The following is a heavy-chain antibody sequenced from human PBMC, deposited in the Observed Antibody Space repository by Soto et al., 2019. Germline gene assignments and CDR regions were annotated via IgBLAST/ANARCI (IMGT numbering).Heavy chain of an antibody. V-gene: IGHV4-59*02. Sequence: QVQLQESGPGLVKPSETLSLTCTVSGGSVSSYYWTWIRQSPGKGLEWIAYISNNGNTHYNPSLKSRFAISLATSKNQFSRKLSSVTAADTAVYYCAGAEVTAGSAFDSWGQGTLVTVSS. D-gene: IGHD2-21*02. J-gene: IGHJ4*02. CDR3: AGAEVTAGSAFDS. CDR1: GGSVSSYY. CDR2: ISNNGNT.